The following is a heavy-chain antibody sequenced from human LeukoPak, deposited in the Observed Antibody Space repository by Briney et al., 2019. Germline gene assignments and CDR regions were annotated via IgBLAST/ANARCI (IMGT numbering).Heavy chain of an antibody. CDR3: AKDRDYYFEY. D-gene: IGHD3/OR15-3a*01. CDR1: GFTFGDYV. J-gene: IGHJ4*02. Sequence: QPGGSLRLSCAASGFTFGDYVMHWVRHTPAKGLEWVSLISWDGGSTFYADSVKGRFTISRDNSKNSLYLQMNTLRPEDTALYYCAKDRDYYFEYWGQGTPVTVSS. V-gene: IGHV3-43D*04. CDR2: ISWDGGST.